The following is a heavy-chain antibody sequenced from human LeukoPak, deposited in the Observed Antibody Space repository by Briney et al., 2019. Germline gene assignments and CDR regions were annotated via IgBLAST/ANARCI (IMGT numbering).Heavy chain of an antibody. J-gene: IGHJ6*04. Sequence: PSDTLSLTCAVSGDSISSNNWWGWIRQPPGKGLEWIGYIYYSGIIHYNASLKGRVTMSVDTSKNQFSLKLNSVTAVDTAVYYCAKKPNTVYYFDVWGKGTTVTVSS. V-gene: IGHV4-28*05. CDR1: GDSISSNNW. D-gene: IGHD3-10*01. CDR2: IYYSGII. CDR3: AKKPNTVYYFDV.